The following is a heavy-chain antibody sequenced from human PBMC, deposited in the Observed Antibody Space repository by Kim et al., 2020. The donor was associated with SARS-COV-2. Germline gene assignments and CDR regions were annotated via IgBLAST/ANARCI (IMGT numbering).Heavy chain of an antibody. CDR3: ARVSTTTLFDY. J-gene: IGHJ4*01. Sequence: TTDADSVKGRLTLSRDNAKNTVYLQMNSLRGADTAVYYCARVSTTTLFDYWGHGTLVTVSS. CDR2: T. V-gene: IGHV3-74*01. D-gene: IGHD1-26*01.